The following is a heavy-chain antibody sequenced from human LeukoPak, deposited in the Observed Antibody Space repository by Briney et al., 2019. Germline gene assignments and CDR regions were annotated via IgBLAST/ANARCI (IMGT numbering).Heavy chain of an antibody. D-gene: IGHD2-2*01. CDR2: IYPGDSDT. J-gene: IGHJ4*02. CDR3: ARLGIVVVPAAMAFDY. CDR1: GYSFTSYW. Sequence: GESLKISCKGSGYSFTSYWIGWVRQMPGKGLEWMGIIYPGDSDTRYSPSFQGQVTISADKSISTAYLQWSSLKASDTAMYYCARLGIVVVPAAMAFDYWGQGTLVTASS. V-gene: IGHV5-51*01.